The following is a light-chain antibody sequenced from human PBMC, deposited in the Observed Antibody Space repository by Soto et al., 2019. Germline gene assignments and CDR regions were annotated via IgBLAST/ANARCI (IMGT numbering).Light chain of an antibody. Sequence: QSALTQPLSASGSPGQSVTISCTGTSSDVGAYKYVSWYQQYPGKAPKLMIYEVSKRPSGVPDRFPGSKSGNTASLTVSGLQAEDEADYYCTSYVGSNIWVFGGGTKLTVL. V-gene: IGLV2-8*01. J-gene: IGLJ3*02. CDR3: TSYVGSNIWV. CDR2: EVS. CDR1: SSDVGAYKY.